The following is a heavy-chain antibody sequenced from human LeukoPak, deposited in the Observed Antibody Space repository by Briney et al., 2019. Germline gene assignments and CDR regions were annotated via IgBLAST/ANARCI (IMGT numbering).Heavy chain of an antibody. CDR3: ARGEEYGSGTVHFDY. J-gene: IGHJ4*02. D-gene: IGHD3-10*01. V-gene: IGHV4-4*02. Sequence: SETLSLTCAVSGGSISSSNWWSWVRQPPGKGLEWIGEVHHSGGTNYNPSLKSRVTISADRSNNRFSLSLNSVTAADTAVFYCARGEEYGSGTVHFDYWARESWSPSPQ. CDR2: VHHSGGT. CDR1: GGSISSSNW.